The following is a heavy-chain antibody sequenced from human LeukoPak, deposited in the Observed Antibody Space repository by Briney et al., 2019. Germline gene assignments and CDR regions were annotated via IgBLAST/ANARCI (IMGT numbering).Heavy chain of an antibody. J-gene: IGHJ4*02. V-gene: IGHV3-23*01. D-gene: IGHD3-10*01. CDR1: GFTFSSYA. CDR2: ISGSGGST. Sequence: AGGSLRLSCAASGFTFSSYAMSRVRQAPGKGLEWVSAISGSGGSTYYADSVKGRFTISRDNSKNTLYLQMNSLRAEDTAVYYCAKRVSFMVRGGKHFDYWGQGTLVTVSS. CDR3: AKRVSFMVRGGKHFDY.